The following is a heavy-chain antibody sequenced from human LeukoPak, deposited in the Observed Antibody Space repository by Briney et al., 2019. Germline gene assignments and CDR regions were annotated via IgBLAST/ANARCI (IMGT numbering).Heavy chain of an antibody. CDR1: GSSLSNYY. CDR2: VYSGGTS. CDR3: ARGPPTDAFDI. J-gene: IGHJ3*02. Sequence: SETLSHTCTVSGSSLSNYYWTWIRQPAQEELEWIGRVYSGGTSYYNPSLKRRVTLSLDTSKNQFSLTLSSVTAADTAIYYCARGPPTDAFDIWGQGTMVTVST. V-gene: IGHV4-4*07.